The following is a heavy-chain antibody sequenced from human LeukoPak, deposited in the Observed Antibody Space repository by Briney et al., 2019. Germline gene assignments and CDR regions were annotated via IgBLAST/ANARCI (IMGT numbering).Heavy chain of an antibody. J-gene: IGHJ5*02. CDR1: GGSISSSSYY. CDR3: ARSGSYSFWFDP. V-gene: IGHV4-39*01. D-gene: IGHD1-26*01. CDR2: IYYSGIT. Sequence: AETLSLTCGVSGGSISSSSYYWGWIPQPPGKGLEWIGSIYYSGITYYNTSLKSRVTISVDTSKNQFSLKLSSVTAADTAVYYCARSGSYSFWFDPWGQGTLVTVSS.